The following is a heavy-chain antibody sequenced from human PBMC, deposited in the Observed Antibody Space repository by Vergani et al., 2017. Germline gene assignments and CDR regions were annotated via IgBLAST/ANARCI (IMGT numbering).Heavy chain of an antibody. J-gene: IGHJ3*02. Sequence: QVQLVQSGAEVKKPGASVKVSCKASGYTFTGYYMHWVRQAPGQGLEWMGWINPNSGGTNYAQKFQGRVTMTRDTSISTAYMELSRLRSDDTAVYYCARDLGHTGTTVAFDIWGQGTMVTVSS. D-gene: IGHD1-1*01. CDR1: GYTFTGYY. CDR2: INPNSGGT. V-gene: IGHV1-2*02. CDR3: ARDLGHTGTTVAFDI.